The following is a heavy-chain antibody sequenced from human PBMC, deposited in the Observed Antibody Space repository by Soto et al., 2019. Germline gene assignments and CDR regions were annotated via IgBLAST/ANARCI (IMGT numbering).Heavy chain of an antibody. Sequence: GGSLRLSCAASGFTFSSYAMSWVRQAPGKGLEWVSAISGSGGSTYYADSVKGRFTISRDNSKNTLYLQMNSLRVEDTAVYYCAREWISDVETTNNFDFWGQGTLVTVSS. V-gene: IGHV3-23*01. CDR2: ISGSGGST. J-gene: IGHJ4*02. CDR1: GFTFSSYA. CDR3: AREWISDVETTNNFDF. D-gene: IGHD5-12*01.